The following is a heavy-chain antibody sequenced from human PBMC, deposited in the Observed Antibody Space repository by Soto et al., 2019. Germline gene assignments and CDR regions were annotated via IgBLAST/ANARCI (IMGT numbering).Heavy chain of an antibody. CDR1: GYKFTTYF. D-gene: IGHD2-8*01. CDR2: INPSGDT. V-gene: IGHV1-46*01. J-gene: IGHJ1*01. CDR3: VRGYCTTTTCSGDFQQ. Sequence: QVQLVQSGAEVKKPGASVKVACKASGYKFTTYFIHWVRQAPGQGLEWLGMINPSGDTGYGQKFRGRVNINIDTSTTIAYMELRNLTSEEKVIYFSVRGYCTTTTCSGDFQQWGQGTLVTVSS.